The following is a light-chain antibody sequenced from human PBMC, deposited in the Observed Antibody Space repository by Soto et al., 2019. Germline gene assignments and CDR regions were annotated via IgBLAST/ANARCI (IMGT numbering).Light chain of an antibody. CDR2: DIS. V-gene: IGKV3-15*01. CDR3: QQYNNWPS. Sequence: EIVLTQSPGTLSLSPGEIATLSCRASHSISSNLAWYQQKPGQTPRLLIYDISNRAAGVPARFSGSGSETEFTLTIRSLQSEDFAVYFCQQYNNWPSFGQGTRLEIK. J-gene: IGKJ5*01. CDR1: HSISSN.